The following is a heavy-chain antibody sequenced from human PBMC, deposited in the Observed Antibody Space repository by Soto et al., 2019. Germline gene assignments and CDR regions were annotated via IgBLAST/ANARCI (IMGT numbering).Heavy chain of an antibody. CDR2: IIPIFGTA. CDR3: ARSDPQYDSSGYDGMDV. Sequence: SVKVSCKASGGTFSSYAISWVRQAPGQGLEWMGGIIPIFGTANYAQKFQGRVTITADESTSTAYMELSSLRSEDTAVYYCARSDPQYDSSGYDGMDVWGQGTTVTVSS. J-gene: IGHJ6*02. D-gene: IGHD3-22*01. V-gene: IGHV1-69*13. CDR1: GGTFSSYA.